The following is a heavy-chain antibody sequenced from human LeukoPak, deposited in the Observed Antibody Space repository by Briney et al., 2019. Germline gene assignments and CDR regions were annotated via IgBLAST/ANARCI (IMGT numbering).Heavy chain of an antibody. Sequence: SETLSLTCTVSGDSVSSGSYYWSWIRQPPGKGLEWIGYIYYSGSTNYNPSLKSRVTISVDTSKNQFSLKLSSVTAADTAVYYCARNAGYSYGYTPEGNWFDPWGQGTLVTVSS. CDR1: GDSVSSGSYY. CDR2: IYYSGST. D-gene: IGHD5-18*01. CDR3: ARNAGYSYGYTPEGNWFDP. J-gene: IGHJ5*02. V-gene: IGHV4-61*01.